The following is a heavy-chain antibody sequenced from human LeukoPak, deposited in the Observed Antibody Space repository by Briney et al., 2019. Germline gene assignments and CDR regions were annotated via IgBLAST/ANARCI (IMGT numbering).Heavy chain of an antibody. CDR1: GYTFTSYY. CDR2: INPSGGST. V-gene: IGHV1-46*01. CDR3: ARERRRAAAGTGNWFDP. J-gene: IGHJ5*02. D-gene: IGHD6-13*01. Sequence: ASVKVSCKASGYTFTSYYMHWVRQAPGQGLEWMGIINPSGGSTSYAQKFQGRVTMTRDTSTSTVYMELSSLRSEDTAVYYCARERRRAAAGTGNWFDPWGQGTLVTVSS.